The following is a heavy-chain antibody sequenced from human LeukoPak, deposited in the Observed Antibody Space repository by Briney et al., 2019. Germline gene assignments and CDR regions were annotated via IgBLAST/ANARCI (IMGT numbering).Heavy chain of an antibody. CDR2: IFYSGTT. J-gene: IGHJ4*02. D-gene: IGHD2-8*01. CDR3: ARHCRCTNAVCLFDY. Sequence: SETLSLTCTVSGGAISGYYWSWIRQPPGKGLEWIGYIFYSGTTNYNPSLKSRVTISVDTSKKRFSLKLSSVTAADTAVYYCARHCRCTNAVCLFDYWGQGTLVTVSS. V-gene: IGHV4-59*08. CDR1: GGAISGYY.